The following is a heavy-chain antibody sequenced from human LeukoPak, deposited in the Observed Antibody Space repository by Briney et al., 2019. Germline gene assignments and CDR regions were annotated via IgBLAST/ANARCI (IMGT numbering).Heavy chain of an antibody. Sequence: PSETLSLTCAVYGGSFSGYYWSWIRQPPGKGLEWIGEINHSGSTNYNPSLKSRVTISVDTSKNQFSLKLSSVTAADTAVYYCARGPSVAAVIPFDYWGQGTLVTVSS. D-gene: IGHD3-10*01. CDR1: GGSFSGYY. V-gene: IGHV4-34*01. CDR3: ARGPSVAAVIPFDY. CDR2: INHSGST. J-gene: IGHJ4*02.